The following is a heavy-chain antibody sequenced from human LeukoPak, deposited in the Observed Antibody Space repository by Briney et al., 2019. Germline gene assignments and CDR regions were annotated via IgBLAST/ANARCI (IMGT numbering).Heavy chain of an antibody. CDR1: GGSISSSSYY. Sequence: SETLSLTCTVSGGSISSSSYYWGWIRQPPGKGLEWIGSIYYSGSTYYNPSLKSRVTISVDTSKNQFSLKLSSVTAADTAVYYCARILGGGWYLDYWGQGTLVTVSS. J-gene: IGHJ4*02. D-gene: IGHD6-19*01. CDR2: IYYSGST. V-gene: IGHV4-39*07. CDR3: ARILGGGWYLDY.